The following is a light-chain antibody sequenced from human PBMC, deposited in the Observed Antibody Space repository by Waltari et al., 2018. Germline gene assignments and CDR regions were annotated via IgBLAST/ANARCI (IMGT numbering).Light chain of an antibody. J-gene: IGKJ1*01. Sequence: DIQMTQSPSTLSASVGDRVTITCRASQSISTWLAWYHQRPGEAPNPLIYKASSLEGGVPSRFSGSGSGTEFTLTISSLQPDDFATYYCHQYHIYPGTFGQGTKVEIK. V-gene: IGKV1-5*03. CDR3: HQYHIYPGT. CDR1: QSISTW. CDR2: KAS.